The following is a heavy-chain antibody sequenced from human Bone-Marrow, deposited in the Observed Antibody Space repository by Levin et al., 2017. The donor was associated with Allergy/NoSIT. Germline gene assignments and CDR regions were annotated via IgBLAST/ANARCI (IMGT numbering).Heavy chain of an antibody. Sequence: SETLSLNCTVSGGSISSYYWSWIRQTPGQTLEWMGHIHHSGDTTYNRSLKNRLSLSVDTSKNQISLKLTSVTAADSAIYFCARGRRPTFPFKYWSQGAPVTVSS. D-gene: IGHD3-16*01. CDR1: GGSISSYY. J-gene: IGHJ4*02. V-gene: IGHV4-59*01. CDR3: ARGRRPTFPFKY. CDR2: IHHSGDT.